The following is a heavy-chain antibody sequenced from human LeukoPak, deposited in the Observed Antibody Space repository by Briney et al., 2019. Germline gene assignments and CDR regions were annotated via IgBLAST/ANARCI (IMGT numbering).Heavy chain of an antibody. V-gene: IGHV3-23*01. J-gene: IGHJ4*02. Sequence: GGSLRLSCAASGFTFSNFVMAWVRQAPGKGLEWVSGINGGGNSIHYADSVKGRFTISRDNSKNPPYLQMNSLRAEDPAVYSCAGRAGAYSHPLDYWGQGTLVTVSS. CDR1: GFTFSNFV. CDR3: AGRAGAYSHPLDY. D-gene: IGHD4/OR15-4a*01. CDR2: INGGGNSI.